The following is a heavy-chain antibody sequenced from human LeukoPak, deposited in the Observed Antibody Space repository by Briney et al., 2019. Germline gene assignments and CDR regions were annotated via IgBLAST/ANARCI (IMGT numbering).Heavy chain of an antibody. CDR2: IIPIFGTA. CDR1: GGTFSSYA. CDR3: ARGTGYTYAFTGRERTKSRLDY. J-gene: IGHJ4*02. D-gene: IGHD5-18*01. Sequence: GASVKVSCKASGGTFSSYAISWVRQAPGQGLEWMGGIIPIFGTANYAQKFQDRVTITADKSTGTAYMELNSLRAEDTAVYYCARGTGYTYAFTGRERTKSRLDYWGQGTLVTVSS. V-gene: IGHV1-69*06.